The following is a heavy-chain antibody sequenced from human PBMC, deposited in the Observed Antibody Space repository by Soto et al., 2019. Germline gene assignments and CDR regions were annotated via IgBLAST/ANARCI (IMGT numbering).Heavy chain of an antibody. CDR1: GYTFTSYY. D-gene: IGHD3-16*02. Sequence: ASVKVSCKASGYTFTSYYMHWVRQAPGQGLERMGIINPSGDSTSYAQKFQGRVTMTRDTSTSTVYMELSSLRSEDTAVYYCARSYYDYVWGSYRSAHFDYWGQGTLVTVSS. V-gene: IGHV1-46*01. J-gene: IGHJ4*02. CDR2: INPSGDST. CDR3: ARSYYDYVWGSYRSAHFDY.